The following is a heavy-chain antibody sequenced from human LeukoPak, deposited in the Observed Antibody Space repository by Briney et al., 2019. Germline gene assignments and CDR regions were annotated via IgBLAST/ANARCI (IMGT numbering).Heavy chain of an antibody. D-gene: IGHD2-2*01. J-gene: IGHJ4*02. Sequence: GGSLRLSCAASGFTFSSYAMHWVRQAPGKGLEWVAVISYDGSNKYYADSVKGRFTISRDNSKNTLYLQMNSLRAEDTAVYYCARDTGTSFPKYYFDYWGQGTLVTVSS. V-gene: IGHV3-30-3*01. CDR3: ARDTGTSFPKYYFDY. CDR1: GFTFSSYA. CDR2: ISYDGSNK.